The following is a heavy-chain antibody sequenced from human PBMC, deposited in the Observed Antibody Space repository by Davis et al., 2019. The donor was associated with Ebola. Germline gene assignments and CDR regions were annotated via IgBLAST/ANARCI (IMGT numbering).Heavy chain of an antibody. CDR2: ISGSGGST. CDR1: GFTFSSYA. Sequence: PGGSLRLSCAASGFTFSSYAMSWVRQAPGKGLEWVSAISGSGGSTYYADSVKGRFTISRDNSKNTLYLQMSSLRAEDTAVYYCVKDGATIMGAGDAFDIWGQGTMVTVSS. D-gene: IGHD5-24*01. CDR3: VKDGATIMGAGDAFDI. V-gene: IGHV3-23*01. J-gene: IGHJ3*02.